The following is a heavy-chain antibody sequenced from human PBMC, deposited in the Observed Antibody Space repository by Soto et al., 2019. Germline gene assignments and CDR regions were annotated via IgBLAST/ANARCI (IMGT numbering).Heavy chain of an antibody. CDR1: GGSISIGGYY. Sequence: SETLSLTCTVSGGSISIGGYYWSWIRQHPGKGLEWIGYIYYSGSTYYNPSLKSRVTISVDTSKNQFSLKLSSVAAADTAVYYCARDKDTYDFWSGYWSYRPTDAFDIWGQGTMVTVS. CDR3: ARDKDTYDFWSGYWSYRPTDAFDI. D-gene: IGHD3-3*01. CDR2: IYYSGST. J-gene: IGHJ3*02. V-gene: IGHV4-31*03.